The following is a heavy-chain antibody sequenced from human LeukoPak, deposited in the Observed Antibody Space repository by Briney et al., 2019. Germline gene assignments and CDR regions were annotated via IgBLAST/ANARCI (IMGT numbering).Heavy chain of an antibody. V-gene: IGHV1-69*05. CDR2: IIPIFGTA. D-gene: IGHD3-3*02. Sequence: SVKVSCKASGGTFSSYAISWVRQAPGQGLEWMGGIIPIFGTANYAQKFQGRVTITTDESTSTAYMELSSLRSEDTAVYYCANLALLRRSGFHYWGQGTLVTVSS. CDR1: GGTFSSYA. CDR3: ANLALLRRSGFHY. J-gene: IGHJ4*02.